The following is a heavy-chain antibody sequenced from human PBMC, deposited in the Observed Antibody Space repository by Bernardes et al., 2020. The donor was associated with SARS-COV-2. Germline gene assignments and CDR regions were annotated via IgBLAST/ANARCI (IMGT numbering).Heavy chain of an antibody. CDR1: GFSFSTSC. J-gene: IGHJ4*02. CDR2: INSDGSVI. CDR3: ARAGQFYFEY. Sequence: LSWAASGFSFSTSCVHWVRQTPGTGLVWVSRINSDGSVIDYADSVKGRFTISRDNAKNTLYLQMNSLRVDDTAVYYCARAGQFYFEYWGQGTLVTVSS. V-gene: IGHV3-74*01.